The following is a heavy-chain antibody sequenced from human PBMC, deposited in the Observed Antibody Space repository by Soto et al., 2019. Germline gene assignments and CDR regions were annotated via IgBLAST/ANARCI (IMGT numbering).Heavy chain of an antibody. CDR2: IIPVFQSA. V-gene: IGHV1-69*01. CDR1: GGLFSSYP. Sequence: QEQLVQSGAEVKKPGSSVKVSCKASGGLFSSYPISWVRQVPGQGLEWMGGIIPVFQSAYYTHRFQGRVTITADESTNTAYMELSSLRSEDTAIYYCARGGSGYTWLYEFWGQGTLVTVSS. D-gene: IGHD3-22*01. J-gene: IGHJ4*02. CDR3: ARGGSGYTWLYEF.